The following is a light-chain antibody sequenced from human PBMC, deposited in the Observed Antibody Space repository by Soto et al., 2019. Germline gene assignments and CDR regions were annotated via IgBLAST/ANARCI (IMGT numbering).Light chain of an antibody. CDR1: QSVSSY. CDR2: DAS. Sequence: DIVLTQSPATLSLSPGERATLSCRASQSVSSYLAWYQQRPGHVPRLLIYDASKMATGIPARFSASGSGTDFTLTISSLEPEDFAIYFCQQRSNWPPMYTFGQGTKLEIK. V-gene: IGKV3-11*01. CDR3: QQRSNWPPMYT. J-gene: IGKJ2*01.